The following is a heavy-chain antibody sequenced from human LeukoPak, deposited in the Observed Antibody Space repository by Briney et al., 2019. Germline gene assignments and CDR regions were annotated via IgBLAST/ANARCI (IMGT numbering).Heavy chain of an antibody. D-gene: IGHD6-19*01. CDR1: GFTFNSYG. V-gene: IGHV3-30*02. Sequence: PGRSLRLSCAASGFTFNSYGMNWVRQAPGKGLEWVAFIRYDGNNKYYADSVKGRFTISRDNSKNTLYLQMNSLRAEDTAVYYCAKGEWDSRGLFDYWGQGTLVTVSS. J-gene: IGHJ4*02. CDR2: IRYDGNNK. CDR3: AKGEWDSRGLFDY.